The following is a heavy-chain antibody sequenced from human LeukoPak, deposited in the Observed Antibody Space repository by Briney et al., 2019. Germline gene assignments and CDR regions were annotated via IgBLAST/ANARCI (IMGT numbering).Heavy chain of an antibody. CDR3: AKDPHFYYYYYMDA. CDR2: ISGSGGDT. V-gene: IGHV3-23*01. J-gene: IGHJ6*03. CDR1: GFSFSDYA. Sequence: GGSLRLSCAASGFSFSDYAMSWVRQAPGKGLEWVSAISGSGGDTYFADSVKGRFTISRDNSKRTVFLQMDSLRAEDTAVYYCAKDPHFYYYYYMDAWGSGTAVTVSS.